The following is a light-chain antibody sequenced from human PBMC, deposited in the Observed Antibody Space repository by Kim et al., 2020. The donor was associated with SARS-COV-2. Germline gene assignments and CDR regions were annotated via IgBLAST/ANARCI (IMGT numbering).Light chain of an antibody. CDR3: ATWDDNLNGVV. J-gene: IGLJ2*01. V-gene: IGLV1-36*01. CDR1: FSNIVSNA. CDR2: YDD. Sequence: QRVTISRSGSFSNIVSNAVNWYQQLPGKAPKLLIYYDDLLPSGVSDRLSGSKSGTSASLAISGLQSEDEAHYYCATWDDNLNGVVFGGGTQLTVL.